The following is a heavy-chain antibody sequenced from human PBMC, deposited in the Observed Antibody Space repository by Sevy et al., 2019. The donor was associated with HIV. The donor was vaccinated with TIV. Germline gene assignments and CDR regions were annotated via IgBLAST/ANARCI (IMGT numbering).Heavy chain of an antibody. CDR1: GFTFSSYW. CDR2: INSDGSST. J-gene: IGHJ4*02. V-gene: IGHV3-74*01. CDR3: ARDRSNYYDSSGYNY. Sequence: GGPLRLSCAASGFTFSSYWMHWVRQAPGKGLVWVSRINSDGSSTSYADSVKGRFTISRDNAKNTLYLQMNSLRAEDTAVYYCARDRSNYYDSSGYNYWGQGTLVTVSS. D-gene: IGHD3-22*01.